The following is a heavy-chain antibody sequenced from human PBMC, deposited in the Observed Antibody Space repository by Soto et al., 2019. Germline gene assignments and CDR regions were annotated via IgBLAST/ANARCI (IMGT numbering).Heavy chain of an antibody. CDR2: INSDGSST. V-gene: IGHV3-74*01. CDR3: ARDLGNTAMVYYYYGMDV. D-gene: IGHD5-18*01. J-gene: IGHJ6*02. CDR1: GFTFSSYL. Sequence: PGGSLRLSCAASGFTFSSYLMHWVRQAPGKGLVWVSRINSDGSSTSYADSVKGRFTISRDNAKNTLYLQMNSLRAEDTAVYYCARDLGNTAMVYYYYGMDVWGQGTTVTVSS.